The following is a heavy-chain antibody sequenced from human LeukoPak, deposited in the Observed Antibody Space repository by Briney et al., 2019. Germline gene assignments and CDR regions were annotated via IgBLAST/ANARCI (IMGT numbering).Heavy chain of an antibody. D-gene: IGHD3-10*01. Sequence: GRSLRLSCAASGFTFSSYAMHWVRQAPGKGLEWVAVISYDGSNKYYADSVKGRFTISRDNSKNTLYLQMNSLRAEDTAVYYCASSRITIVPDGSWGQGTLVTVSS. CDR1: GFTFSSYA. CDR3: ASSRITIVPDGS. J-gene: IGHJ5*02. V-gene: IGHV3-30-3*01. CDR2: ISYDGSNK.